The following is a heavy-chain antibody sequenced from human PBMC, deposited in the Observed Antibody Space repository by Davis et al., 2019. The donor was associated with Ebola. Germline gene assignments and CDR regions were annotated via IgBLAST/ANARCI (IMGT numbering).Heavy chain of an antibody. D-gene: IGHD4-17*01. J-gene: IGHJ4*02. CDR2: VYYSGYA. Sequence: SETLSLTCTVSGGSISNYYWTWIRQAPGKELEWIGYVYYSGYANYNPSLKSRVTISLDTSMTRFSLRLNSVTAADTAVYYCARGNGDYLRLDSCGQGTLVTVSS. V-gene: IGHV4-59*01. CDR3: ARGNGDYLRLDS. CDR1: GGSISNYY.